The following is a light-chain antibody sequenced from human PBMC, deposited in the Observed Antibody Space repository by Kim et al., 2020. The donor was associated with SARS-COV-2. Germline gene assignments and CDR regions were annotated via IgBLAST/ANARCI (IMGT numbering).Light chain of an antibody. CDR2: QDS. CDR1: KLGDNY. V-gene: IGLV3-1*01. J-gene: IGLJ2*01. CDR3: QAWDSSTAV. Sequence: SYELTQPPSVSVSPGQTASITCSGDKLGDNYACWYQQKPGQSPMLVIYQDSKRPSGIPERFSGSNSGNTATLAISGTQAMDEADYYCQAWDSSTAVFGGGTQLTVL.